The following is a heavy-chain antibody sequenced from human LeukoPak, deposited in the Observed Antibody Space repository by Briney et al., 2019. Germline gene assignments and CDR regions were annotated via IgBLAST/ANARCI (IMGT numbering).Heavy chain of an antibody. Sequence: PGGSLRLSCAASGFTFSSYAMSWVRQAPGKGLEWVSAISGSGGSTYYADSVKGRFTISRDNSKNTLYLQMNSLRAEDTAIYYCAKARFGVVIFDYWGQGTLVTVSS. J-gene: IGHJ4*02. CDR1: GFTFSSYA. D-gene: IGHD3-3*01. CDR2: ISGSGGST. CDR3: AKARFGVVIFDY. V-gene: IGHV3-23*01.